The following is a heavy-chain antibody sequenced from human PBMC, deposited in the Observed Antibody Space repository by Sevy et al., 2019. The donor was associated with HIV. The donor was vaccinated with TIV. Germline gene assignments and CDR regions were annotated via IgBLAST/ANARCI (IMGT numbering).Heavy chain of an antibody. CDR1: GIPISNYY. J-gene: IGHJ4*02. Sequence: GSLRLSCTVSGIPISNYYWTWIRQPPGKGLEWIGYIYYTGSSDSNPSLKSRVTTSVDTSKNQFSLKLSSVTAADTAIYYCARGGPNQQQLDYFDSWGQGILVTVSS. V-gene: IGHV4-59*01. CDR3: ARGGPNQQQLDYFDS. CDR2: IYYTGSS. D-gene: IGHD6-13*01.